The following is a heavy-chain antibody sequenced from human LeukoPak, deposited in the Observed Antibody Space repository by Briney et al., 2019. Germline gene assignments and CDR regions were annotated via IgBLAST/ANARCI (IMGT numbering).Heavy chain of an antibody. Sequence: SETLSLTCAVYGGSFSGYYWSWIRQPPGKGLEWIGEINHSGSTNYNPSLKSRVTISVDTSKNQFSLKLSSVAAADTAVYYCARGLPITMIVVEAFDIWGQGTVVTVSS. J-gene: IGHJ3*02. CDR2: INHSGST. D-gene: IGHD3-22*01. V-gene: IGHV4-34*01. CDR1: GGSFSGYY. CDR3: ARGLPITMIVVEAFDI.